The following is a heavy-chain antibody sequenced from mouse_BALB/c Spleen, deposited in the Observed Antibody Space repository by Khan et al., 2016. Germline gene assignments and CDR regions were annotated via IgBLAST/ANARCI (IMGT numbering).Heavy chain of an antibody. V-gene: IGHV5-6-3*01. CDR3: ARMARTIN. Sequence: VQLKESGGGLVQPGGSLKLSCAASGFNFSSYGMSWVRQTPDKRLELVATINSNGGSTYYPDSVKGRFTITRANAKNTMYLQMSSLKSEDTAMYCCARMARTINWGQGTTLTVSS. CDR2: INSNGGST. CDR1: GFNFSSYG. J-gene: IGHJ2*01.